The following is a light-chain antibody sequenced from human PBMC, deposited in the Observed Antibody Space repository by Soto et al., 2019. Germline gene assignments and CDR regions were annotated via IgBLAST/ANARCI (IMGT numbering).Light chain of an antibody. CDR1: QTIHNC. V-gene: IGKV1-39*01. CDR2: GTS. CDR3: QQIYAAPVT. J-gene: IGKJ1*01. Sequence: DIQMTQSPSSLSASVGDRVTITCRASQTIHNCLNSYQQKPGKAPKLLIYGTSNLQSGVPSRFSGSESGTDFILTISSLQPEDFATYYCQQIYAAPVTFGQGTKVEIK.